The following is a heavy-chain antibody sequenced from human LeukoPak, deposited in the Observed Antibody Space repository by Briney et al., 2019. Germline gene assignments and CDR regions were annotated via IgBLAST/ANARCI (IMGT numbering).Heavy chain of an antibody. CDR1: GFTFSSYA. J-gene: IGHJ4*02. Sequence: GGSLRLSCAASGFTFSSYAMSWVRQAPGKGLEWVSAISGSGGSTYYADSVKGRFTISRDNSKNTLYLQMNSLRAEDTAVYYCAKVDGNYYGSGNKGHFDYWGQGTLVTVSS. CDR3: AKVDGNYYGSGNKGHFDY. V-gene: IGHV3-23*01. D-gene: IGHD3-10*01. CDR2: ISGSGGST.